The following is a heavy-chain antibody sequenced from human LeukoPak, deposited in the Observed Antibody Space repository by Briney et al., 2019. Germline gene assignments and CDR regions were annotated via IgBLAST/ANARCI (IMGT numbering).Heavy chain of an antibody. V-gene: IGHV1-18*01. CDR2: ISAYNGNT. CDR3: ATGLRRDFGVVKNFDY. Sequence: ASVKVSCKASGYTFTSYGISWVRQAPGQGLEWMGWISAYNGNTNYAQKLQGRVTMTEDTSTDTAYMELSSLRSEDTAVYYCATGLRRDFGVVKNFDYWGQGTLVTVSS. J-gene: IGHJ4*02. CDR1: GYTFTSYG. D-gene: IGHD3-3*01.